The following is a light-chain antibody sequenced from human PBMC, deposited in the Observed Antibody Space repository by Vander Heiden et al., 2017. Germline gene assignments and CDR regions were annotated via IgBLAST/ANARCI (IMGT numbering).Light chain of an antibody. Sequence: DIQMTQSPSSLSASVGDRVTITCRASQSISSYLNWYQQKPGKAPKLLIYAASSLQSGVPSWFSGSGSGTDFTLTISRLQPEDFATYYCQQSDSTPFTFGHGTKVDIK. CDR3: QQSDSTPFT. CDR2: AAS. J-gene: IGKJ3*01. CDR1: QSISSY. V-gene: IGKV1-39*01.